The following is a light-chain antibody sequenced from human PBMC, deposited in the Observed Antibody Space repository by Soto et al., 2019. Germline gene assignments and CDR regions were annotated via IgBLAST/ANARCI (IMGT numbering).Light chain of an antibody. CDR3: QQYGSSSLT. CDR1: QGIASW. Sequence: DIQMTQSPSSVSASVGDRVTITCRTSQGIASWLAWYQQKPGKAPKLLIYAASSLQSGVPSRFSGSGSGTDFTLTISRLEPEDFAVYYCQQYGSSSLTFGGGTKVEIK. J-gene: IGKJ4*01. V-gene: IGKV1-12*01. CDR2: AAS.